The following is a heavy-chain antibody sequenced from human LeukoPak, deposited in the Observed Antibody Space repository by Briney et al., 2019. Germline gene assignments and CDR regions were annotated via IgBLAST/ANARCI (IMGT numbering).Heavy chain of an antibody. CDR2: INPNSGGT. J-gene: IGHJ3*02. D-gene: IGHD6-6*01. Sequence: ASVKVSCMASGYTFTGYYMHWVRQAPGQGLEWMGWINPNSGGTNYAQKFQGWVTMTRDTSISTAYMELSRLSFDDTAVYYCARVRIAVRFVTNDAFDIWGQGTMVTVSS. CDR1: GYTFTGYY. CDR3: ARVRIAVRFVTNDAFDI. V-gene: IGHV1-2*04.